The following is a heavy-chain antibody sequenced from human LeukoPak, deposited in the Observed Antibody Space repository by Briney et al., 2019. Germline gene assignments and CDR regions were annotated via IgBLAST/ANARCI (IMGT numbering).Heavy chain of an antibody. Sequence: PSETLSLTCAVYGGSFSGYYWSWIRQPPGEGLEWIGEINHSGSTNYNPSLKSRVTISVDTSKNQFSLELSSVTAADTAVYYCARGRTYDFWSGYPLNFDYWGQGTLVTVSS. V-gene: IGHV4-34*01. CDR1: GGSFSGYY. CDR2: INHSGST. D-gene: IGHD3-3*01. CDR3: ARGRTYDFWSGYPLNFDY. J-gene: IGHJ4*02.